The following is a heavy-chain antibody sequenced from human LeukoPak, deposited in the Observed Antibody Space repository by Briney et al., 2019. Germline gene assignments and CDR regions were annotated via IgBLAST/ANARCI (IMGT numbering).Heavy chain of an antibody. CDR3: ARDLCSTSSCYDY. Sequence: GTSLRLSCAASGFTFSAYGFHWVRQAPGKGLEWVAVIWYDGSRTYYVDSVKGRFTISRDDSKNTLYLQMSSLRVEDTAVYYCARDLCSTSSCYDYWGQGTLVTVSS. D-gene: IGHD2-15*01. V-gene: IGHV3-33*01. J-gene: IGHJ4*02. CDR2: IWYDGSRT. CDR1: GFTFSAYG.